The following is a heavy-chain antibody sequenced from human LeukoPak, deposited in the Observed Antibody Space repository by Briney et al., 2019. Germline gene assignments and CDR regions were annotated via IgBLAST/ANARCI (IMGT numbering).Heavy chain of an antibody. V-gene: IGHV1-8*03. J-gene: IGHJ4*02. Sequence: GGSVNVSLKASLYTYTSYDINWVRQATGQGLEGMGWMNPNSGNTGYAQKFQGRVTITRNTSTSTAYMELSSMRSEDTAVYYCARSTVAGRFDYWGQGTLVTVSS. CDR2: MNPNSGNT. D-gene: IGHD6-19*01. CDR3: ARSTVAGRFDY. CDR1: LYTYTSYD.